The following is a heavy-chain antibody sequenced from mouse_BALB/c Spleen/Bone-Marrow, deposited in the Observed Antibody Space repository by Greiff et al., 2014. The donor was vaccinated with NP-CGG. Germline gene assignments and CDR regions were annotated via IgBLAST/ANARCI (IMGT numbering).Heavy chain of an antibody. J-gene: IGHJ2*01. CDR3: ARDSSGYFDY. CDR2: ISSGGSYT. V-gene: IGHV5-9-4*01. Sequence: EVQLQQSGGGLVKPGGSLKLSCAASGFTFSYYAMSWVRQSPEKSLEWVAEISSGGSYTYYPGTVTGRFTISRDNAKNTLYLEMSSLRSEDTAMYYCARDSSGYFDYWGQGTTLTVSS. D-gene: IGHD3-1*01. CDR1: GFTFSYYA.